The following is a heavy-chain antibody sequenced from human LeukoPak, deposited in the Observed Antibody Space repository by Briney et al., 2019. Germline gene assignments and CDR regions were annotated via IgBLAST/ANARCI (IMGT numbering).Heavy chain of an antibody. Sequence: GESLKISCKGSGYSFTSYWIGWVRQMPGKGLEWMGIIYPGDSDTRYSPSFQGQVTISADKSISTAYLQWSSLKASDTAMYYCARLGLGDFWSGAPFDYWGQGTLVTVSS. CDR1: GYSFTSYW. J-gene: IGHJ4*02. V-gene: IGHV5-51*01. CDR3: ARLGLGDFWSGAPFDY. CDR2: IYPGDSDT. D-gene: IGHD3-3*01.